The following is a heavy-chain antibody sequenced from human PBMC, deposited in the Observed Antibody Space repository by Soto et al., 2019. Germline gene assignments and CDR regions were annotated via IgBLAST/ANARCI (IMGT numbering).Heavy chain of an antibody. CDR3: ARAENFDS. CDR2: IYHSGRA. J-gene: IGHJ4*02. CDR1: GYSISSGYY. Sequence: SETLSLTCAVSGYSISSGYYWGWIRQPPGKGLEWIGSIYHSGRAYYNPSLKSRVTISVDTSKNQFSLKLSPVTAADTAIYYCARAENFDSWGQGTLVTVSS. V-gene: IGHV4-38-2*01.